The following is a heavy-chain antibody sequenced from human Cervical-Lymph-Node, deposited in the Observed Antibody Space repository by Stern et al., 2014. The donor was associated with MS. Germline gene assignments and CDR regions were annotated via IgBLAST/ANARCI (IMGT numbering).Heavy chain of an antibody. D-gene: IGHD2-8*02. CDR2: ISPFLNTA. CDR1: GGTFSTHP. Sequence: VQLVESGAEVKKPGSSVKVSCKASGGTFSTHPITWVRQAPGQGLEWRGGISPFLNTADYAQKYQGRITITADKSTGTTYMEISRMRSDDTAVYYCASSLVASGHWGQGTLVIVS. CDR3: ASSLVASGH. J-gene: IGHJ4*02. V-gene: IGHV1-69*06.